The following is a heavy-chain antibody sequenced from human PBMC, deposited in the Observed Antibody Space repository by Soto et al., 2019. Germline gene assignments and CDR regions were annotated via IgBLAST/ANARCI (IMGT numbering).Heavy chain of an antibody. CDR3: ARDSQYSTSWQRFDS. D-gene: IGHD6-13*01. J-gene: IGHJ4*02. CDR1: GYTFTNYS. CDR2: VNTYNGNP. Sequence: QGQLGQAGGELKKPGASVKVSCKASGYTFTNYSISWVRQAPGRGLEWMGWVNTYNGNPNYAQIFQGRVTMTTDTSTGTAYMELRSLKSDDSAIYYCARDSQYSTSWQRFDSWGQGTLVTVSS. V-gene: IGHV1-18*01.